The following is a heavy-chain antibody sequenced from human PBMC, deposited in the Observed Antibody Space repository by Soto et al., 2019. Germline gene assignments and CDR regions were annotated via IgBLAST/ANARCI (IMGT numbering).Heavy chain of an antibody. CDR2: IIPIFGTA. V-gene: IGHV1-69*01. J-gene: IGHJ6*02. CDR1: GGTFSSYA. Sequence: QVQLVQSGAEVKKPGSSVKVSCKAHGGTFSSYAISWVRQAPGQGLEWMGGIIPIFGTAKYAQKFQGRVTITADESTSTGYMELSSLRSEDTAVYYCARSQGGSSSLDIYYYYYYGMDVWGQGTTVTVSS. D-gene: IGHD2-15*01. CDR3: ARSQGGSSSLDIYYYYYYGMDV.